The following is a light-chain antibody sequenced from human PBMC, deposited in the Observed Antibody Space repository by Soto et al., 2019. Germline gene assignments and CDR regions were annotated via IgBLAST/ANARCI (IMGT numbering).Light chain of an antibody. CDR3: QPYESLPLT. V-gene: IGKV1-33*01. CDR1: QDINKN. CDR2: DAS. Sequence: DIQMTQSPSSLSASVGDRVTITCQASQDINKNLIWYQQKPGKAPNLLIYDASDLETGVPPRFSGSGSGTGFTFTISILQPEDFAPYYCQPYESLPLTFCQGTRLEIK. J-gene: IGKJ5*01.